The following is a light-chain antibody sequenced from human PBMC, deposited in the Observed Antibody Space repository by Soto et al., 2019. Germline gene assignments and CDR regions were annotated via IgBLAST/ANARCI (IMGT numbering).Light chain of an antibody. V-gene: IGKV1-39*01. CDR1: QTVSRY. CDR3: QQTYSNLWT. Sequence: IPLTQSPASLPASVGDTVPLTCRASQTVSRYLNWYQQKSGTAPKLLIYAASTLHTGVPSRFSGRGSGTDFTLTINNLQREDFADYFCQQTYSNLWTFGQGTKVDI. CDR2: AAS. J-gene: IGKJ1*01.